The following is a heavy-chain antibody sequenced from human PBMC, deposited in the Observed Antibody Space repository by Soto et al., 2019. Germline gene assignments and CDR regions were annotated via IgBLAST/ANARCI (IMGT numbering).Heavy chain of an antibody. D-gene: IGHD4-4*01. J-gene: IGHJ5*02. Sequence: QITLKESGPPVVKPKQTLTLTCTFSGFALSSDGVGVGWIRQPPGKAPEWLAVIYWDADTRYSPSLKSRLTTTKDTSKNQVVLTMTNMDPVDTATYYCAHSSLHYKIWFDPWGQGTLVTVSS. CDR3: AHSSLHYKIWFDP. CDR2: IYWDADT. CDR1: GFALSSDGVG. V-gene: IGHV2-5*02.